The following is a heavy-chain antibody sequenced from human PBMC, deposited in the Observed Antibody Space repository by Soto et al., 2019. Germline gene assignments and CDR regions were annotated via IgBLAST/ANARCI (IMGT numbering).Heavy chain of an antibody. Sequence: VGSLRLSCAASGFTFSSYSMNWVRQAPGKGLEWVSSISSSSSYIYYADSVKGRFTISRDNAKNSLYLQMNSLRAEDTAVYYCARDTNYYYGMDVWGQGTTVTVSS. V-gene: IGHV3-21*01. CDR3: ARDTNYYYGMDV. CDR1: GFTFSSYS. J-gene: IGHJ6*02. CDR2: ISSSSSYI.